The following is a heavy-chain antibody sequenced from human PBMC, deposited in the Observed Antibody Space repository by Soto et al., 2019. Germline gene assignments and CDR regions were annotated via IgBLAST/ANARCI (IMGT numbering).Heavy chain of an antibody. V-gene: IGHV3-7*01. J-gene: IGHJ6*03. CDR2: IKQDGNEK. Sequence: GGSLRLSCAASGFTFSSYWMSWVRQAPGKGLEWVANIKQDGNEKYYVDSVKGRFTISRDNAKNSLYLQMNSLRAEDTAVYYCARDLQEYNWNYESWDYYMDVWGKGTTVTVSS. D-gene: IGHD1-7*01. CDR1: GFTFSSYW. CDR3: ARDLQEYNWNYESWDYYMDV.